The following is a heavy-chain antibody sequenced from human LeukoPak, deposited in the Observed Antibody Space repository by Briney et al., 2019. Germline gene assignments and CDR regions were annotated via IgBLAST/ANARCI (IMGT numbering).Heavy chain of an antibody. J-gene: IGHJ4*02. CDR1: GFPFSSYG. CDR2: ISHDGTNK. Sequence: GGSLRLSCAASGFPFSSYGMHWVRQAPGKGLEWVAAISHDGTNKYYVDSVKGRFTISRDNSKNTLYLQMNSLRAEDTAVYYCAKVNYYESSGYYDYWGQGTLVTVSS. CDR3: AKVNYYESSGYYDY. V-gene: IGHV3-30*18. D-gene: IGHD3-22*01.